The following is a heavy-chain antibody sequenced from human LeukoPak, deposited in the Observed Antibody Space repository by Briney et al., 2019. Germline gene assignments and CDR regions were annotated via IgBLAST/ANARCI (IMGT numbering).Heavy chain of an antibody. Sequence: ASVKVSCKASGYTYTTDGISWVRQAPGQGLEWMGWIDTYRGKTNYAQKFQGRVTMTSDTSTSTAYMELRSLRSEDTAVYYCATAPLLSYKNWFDPWGQGTLVTVSS. D-gene: IGHD3-22*01. CDR1: GYTYTTDG. CDR2: IDTYRGKT. J-gene: IGHJ5*02. V-gene: IGHV1-18*01. CDR3: ATAPLLSYKNWFDP.